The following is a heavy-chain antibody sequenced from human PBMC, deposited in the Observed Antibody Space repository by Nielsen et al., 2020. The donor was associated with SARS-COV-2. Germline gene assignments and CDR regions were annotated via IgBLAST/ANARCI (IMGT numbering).Heavy chain of an antibody. CDR1: GFTFSSYG. CDR3: AKEYGRSYAGSIDY. D-gene: IGHD1-26*01. CDR2: ISYDGSNK. Sequence: GESLKISCVASGFTFSSYGMHWVRQAPGKGLEWVAVISYDGSNKYYADSVKGRFTISRDNSKNTLYLQMNSLRAEDTAVYYCAKEYGRSYAGSIDYWGQGTLVTVSS. J-gene: IGHJ4*02. V-gene: IGHV3-30*18.